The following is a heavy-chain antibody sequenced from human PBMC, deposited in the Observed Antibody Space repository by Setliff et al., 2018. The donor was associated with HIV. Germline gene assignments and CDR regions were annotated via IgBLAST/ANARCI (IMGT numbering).Heavy chain of an antibody. D-gene: IGHD4-4*01. CDR3: ASQQLQIGGVTV. Sequence: SETLSLTCAVSGASINSPNWWTWVRQSSGKGLEWIGKINASGNTNYNPSLQSRLTISVDKSGNQFFLKMNSITAADTAVYYCASQQLQIGGVTVWGQGTLVTVSS. V-gene: IGHV4-4*02. CDR2: INASGNT. J-gene: IGHJ4*02. CDR1: GASINSPNW.